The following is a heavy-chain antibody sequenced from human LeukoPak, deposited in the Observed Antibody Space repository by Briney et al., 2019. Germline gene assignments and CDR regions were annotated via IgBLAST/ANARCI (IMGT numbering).Heavy chain of an antibody. CDR1: GYTFTGYY. CDR3: AISSYYYDSSGYYRTSDY. J-gene: IGHJ4*02. D-gene: IGHD3-22*01. Sequence: ASVKVSCKASGYTFTGYYMHWVRQAPGQGLEWMGWINPNSGGTNYAQKFQGRVTMTRDTSISTAYMELSRLRSDDTAVYYCAISSYYYDSSGYYRTSDYWGQGTLVTVSS. V-gene: IGHV1-2*02. CDR2: INPNSGGT.